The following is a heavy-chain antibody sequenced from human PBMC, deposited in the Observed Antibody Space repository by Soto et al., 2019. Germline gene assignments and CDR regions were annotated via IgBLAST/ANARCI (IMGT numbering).Heavy chain of an antibody. V-gene: IGHV1-8*01. CDR3: ARTLYGDNVDY. D-gene: IGHD4-17*01. J-gene: IGHJ4*02. Sequence: QVQLVQSGAEVKKPGASVKVSCKASGYTFTSYDINWVRQATGQGLEWMGWMNPNSGNTGYAQKCQGRLTLTXXTSISTACMELSSLRSEDTAVYYCARTLYGDNVDYWGQGTLVTVSS. CDR1: GYTFTSYD. CDR2: MNPNSGNT.